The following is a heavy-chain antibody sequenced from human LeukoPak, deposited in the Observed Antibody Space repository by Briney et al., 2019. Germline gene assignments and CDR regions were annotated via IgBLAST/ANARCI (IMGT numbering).Heavy chain of an antibody. CDR2: IKSKTDGGTT. CDR1: GFTFINAW. CDR3: TTEIVVVPAAKTGFDY. D-gene: IGHD2-2*01. J-gene: IGHJ4*02. Sequence: PGKSLRLSCAASGFTFINAWMTWVRQAPGKGLEWVGRIKSKTDGGTTDYAAPVKGRFTISRDDSKNTLYLQMNSLKTEDTAVYYCTTEIVVVPAAKTGFDYWGQGTLVTVTS. V-gene: IGHV3-15*01.